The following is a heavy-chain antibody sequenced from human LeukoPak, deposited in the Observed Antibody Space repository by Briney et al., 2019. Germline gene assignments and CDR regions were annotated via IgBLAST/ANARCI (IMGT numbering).Heavy chain of an antibody. D-gene: IGHD7-27*01. V-gene: IGHV1-8*02. J-gene: IGHJ4*02. CDR3: ARVLSSGEFDY. CDR1: GYTFTGYY. CDR2: INPNSGNT. Sequence: ASVKVSCKASGYTFTGYYMHWVRQAPGEALEWMGWINPNSGNTGYAQKFQGRVTMTRNTSISTAYMELSSLRSEDTAVYYCARVLSSGEFDYWGQGTLVTVSS.